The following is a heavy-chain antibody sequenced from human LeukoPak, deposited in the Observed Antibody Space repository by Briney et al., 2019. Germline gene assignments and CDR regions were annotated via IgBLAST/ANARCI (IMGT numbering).Heavy chain of an antibody. J-gene: IGHJ4*02. V-gene: IGHV3-23*01. CDR2: ISGSGGST. D-gene: IGHD3-3*01. CDR1: GFTFSSYA. Sequence: GGSLRLSCAASGFTFSSYAMSWVRQAPGKGLEWVSAISGSGGSTYYADSVKGRFTISGDNSKTTLYLQMNSLRAEDTAVYYCAKVFGRVGTFDYWGQGTLVTVSS. CDR3: AKVFGRVGTFDY.